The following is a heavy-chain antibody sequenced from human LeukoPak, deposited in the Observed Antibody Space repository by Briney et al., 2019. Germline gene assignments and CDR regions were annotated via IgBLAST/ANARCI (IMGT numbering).Heavy chain of an antibody. V-gene: IGHV3-64*01. J-gene: IGHJ4*02. CDR2: IRTNGVAT. Sequence: GGSLRLSGAASGFTFSSYAMHWVRQAPGKGLEYVSAIRTNGVATHYANSVKGRFTISRDNSKNTLYLQMGSLRAEDMAVYYCARGYCSSITCFVDFWGQGTLVTVSS. D-gene: IGHD2-2*01. CDR1: GFTFSSYA. CDR3: ARGYCSSITCFVDF.